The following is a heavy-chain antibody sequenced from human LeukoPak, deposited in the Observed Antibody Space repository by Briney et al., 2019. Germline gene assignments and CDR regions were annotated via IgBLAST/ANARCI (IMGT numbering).Heavy chain of an antibody. J-gene: IGHJ3*02. D-gene: IGHD5-12*01. Sequence: ASVKVSCKASGYTFTGYYMHWVRQAPGQGLEWMGWINTNTGNPTYAQGFTGRFVFSLDTSVSTAYLQISSLKAEDTAVYYCARDKEHSGYDTTINAFDIWGQGTMVTVSS. CDR3: ARDKEHSGYDTTINAFDI. CDR1: GYTFTGYY. V-gene: IGHV7-4-1*02. CDR2: INTNTGNP.